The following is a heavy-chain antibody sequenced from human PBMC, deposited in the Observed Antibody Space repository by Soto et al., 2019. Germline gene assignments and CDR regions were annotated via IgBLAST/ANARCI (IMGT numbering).Heavy chain of an antibody. CDR2: INPTGGST. CDR3: ARDLAAADY. J-gene: IGHJ4*02. CDR1: GYTFTNYY. V-gene: IGHV1-46*01. Sequence: QVQLVQSGAEVKKPGASVKVSCKASGYTFTNYYIHWVRQAPGQGLEWMGIINPTGGSTNYAQKFQGRVTLTMDTSTSTVYMELSSLRFEDTAVYYCARDLAAADYWGQGTLVTGSS. D-gene: IGHD6-13*01.